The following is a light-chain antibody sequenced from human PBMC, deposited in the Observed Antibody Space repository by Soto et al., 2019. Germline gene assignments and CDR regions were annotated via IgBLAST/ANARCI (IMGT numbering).Light chain of an antibody. CDR1: SSDVGAYNY. CDR3: SSKRTTASLV. V-gene: IGLV2-14*01. CDR2: EVS. J-gene: IGLJ1*01. Sequence: QSVLTQPASVSGSPGQTITISCTGTSSDVGAYNYVSWYQQHPGKAPKLMIYEVSNRPSGVSDRFSGSKSGNTTPLTISGLQAADEADYYCSSKRTTASLVFGTGTKVTV.